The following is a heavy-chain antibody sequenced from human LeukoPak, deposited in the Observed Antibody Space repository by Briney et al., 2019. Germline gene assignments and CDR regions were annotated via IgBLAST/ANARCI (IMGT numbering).Heavy chain of an antibody. CDR1: GGSISSTIDY. Sequence: PSETLSLTCTVSGGSISSTIDYWGWIRQPPGKGLEWIGTIYYSGSAYYNPSLKSRVTTSVDTSKNQFSLKLSSVTAADTAVYYCARDLGADPYYFDNWGQGTLVSVSS. J-gene: IGHJ4*02. CDR3: ARDLGADPYYFDN. V-gene: IGHV4-39*07. CDR2: IYYSGSA.